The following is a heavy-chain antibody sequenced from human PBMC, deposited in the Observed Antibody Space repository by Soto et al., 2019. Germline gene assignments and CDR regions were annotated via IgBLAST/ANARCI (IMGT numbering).Heavy chain of an antibody. V-gene: IGHV4-34*01. CDR1: GGSFSGYY. Sequence: ETLSLTCAVYGGSFSGYYRSWIRQPPGKGLEWIGEINHSGSTNYNPSLKSRVTISVDTSKNQFSLKLSSVTAADTAVYYCARDGYGDYRRYYYGMDVWGQGTTVTVSS. CDR3: ARDGYGDYRRYYYGMDV. D-gene: IGHD4-17*01. J-gene: IGHJ6*02. CDR2: INHSGST.